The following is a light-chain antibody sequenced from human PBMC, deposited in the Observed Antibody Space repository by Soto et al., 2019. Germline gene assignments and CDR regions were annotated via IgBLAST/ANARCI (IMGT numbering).Light chain of an antibody. Sequence: DIVMTQSPDSLPVSLGERATINCKSSQSLLYSSNNKNYLAWYQQKPGQPPKLLIFWASTRESGVPDRFSGSGSGTDFTLTISRLQAEDVEVYYCQQYYYTPYSFGQGTKLEIK. J-gene: IGKJ2*03. V-gene: IGKV4-1*01. CDR1: QSLLYSSNNKNY. CDR2: WAS. CDR3: QQYYYTPYS.